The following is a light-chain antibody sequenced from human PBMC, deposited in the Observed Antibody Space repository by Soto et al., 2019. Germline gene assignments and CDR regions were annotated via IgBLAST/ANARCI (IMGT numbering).Light chain of an antibody. Sequence: QSVVTQPASVSGSPGQSITISCTGTSSDVGDYNYVSWYQHRPGKAPKLIIYEVRNRPSGVPNRFSGAKSGNTASLTISGLQAEDEADYYCSSYRTGSAFYVFGSGTKLTVL. V-gene: IGLV2-14*01. CDR1: SSDVGDYNY. J-gene: IGLJ1*01. CDR3: SSYRTGSAFYV. CDR2: EVR.